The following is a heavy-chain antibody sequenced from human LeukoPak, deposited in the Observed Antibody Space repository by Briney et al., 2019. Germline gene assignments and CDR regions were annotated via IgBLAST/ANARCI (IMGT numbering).Heavy chain of an antibody. V-gene: IGHV3-7*01. CDR2: IKEDGSEN. D-gene: IGHD4-17*01. J-gene: IGHJ4*02. Sequence: PGGSLRLSCAASGFTFSSYWMSWVRQAPGKGLEWVAHIKEDGSENYYVDSVKGRFTISRDNARNPLYLQMNSLRAEDTAVYFCATTLTVTTGFYWGQGTLVTVSS. CDR3: ATTLTVTTGFY. CDR1: GFTFSSYW.